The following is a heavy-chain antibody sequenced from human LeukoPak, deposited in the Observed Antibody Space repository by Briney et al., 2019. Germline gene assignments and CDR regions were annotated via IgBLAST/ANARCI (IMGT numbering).Heavy chain of an antibody. J-gene: IGHJ6*03. CDR1: GGSISSYY. CDR2: IYTSGST. D-gene: IGHD3-10*01. V-gene: IGHV4-4*09. CDR3: ARVKIYYMDV. Sequence: SETLSLTCTVSGGSISSYYWSWIRQPPGKGLEWIGYIYTSGSTNYNPSLKSRVTISLDTSKNQFSLKLSSVTAADTAVYYCARVKIYYMDVWGKGTTDTVSS.